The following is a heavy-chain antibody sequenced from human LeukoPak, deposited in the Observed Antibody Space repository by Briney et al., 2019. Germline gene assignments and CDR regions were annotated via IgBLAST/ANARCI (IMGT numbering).Heavy chain of an antibody. Sequence: GGSLRLSCAASGFTFSSYAMHWVRQAPGKGLEWVAVISYDGSNKYYADSVKGRFTISRDNSKNTLYLQMTSLRAEDTAVYYCTNPVVVTARFDYWGQGTLVTVSS. CDR1: GFTFSSYA. J-gene: IGHJ4*02. V-gene: IGHV3-30-3*01. D-gene: IGHD2-21*02. CDR3: TNPVVVTARFDY. CDR2: ISYDGSNK.